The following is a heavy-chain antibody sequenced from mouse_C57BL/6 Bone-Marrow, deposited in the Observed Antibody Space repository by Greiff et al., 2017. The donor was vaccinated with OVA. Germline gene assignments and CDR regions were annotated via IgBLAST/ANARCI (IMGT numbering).Heavy chain of an antibody. CDR2: IYPSDSAT. D-gene: IGHD2-2*01. Sequence: QVQLQQPGAELVRPGSSVKLSCKASGYTFTSYWMDWVKQRPGQGLEWIGNIYPSDSATHYTQKFKDKATLTVDKSSSTAYMQLSSLTSEDSAVYYCARSGGCGNDEFAYWGQGTLVTVSA. J-gene: IGHJ3*01. V-gene: IGHV1-61*01. CDR3: ARSGGCGNDEFAY. CDR1: GYTFTSYW.